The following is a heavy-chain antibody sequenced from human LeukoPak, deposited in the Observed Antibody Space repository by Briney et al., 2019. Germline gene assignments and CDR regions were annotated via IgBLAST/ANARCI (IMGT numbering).Heavy chain of an antibody. Sequence: SETLSLTCAVLGVSMTNSCWSWFRQAPGKGLEWLWVIYPHGRTEYTPSVKGRVAFSVDKSKIRASVSLSCVTAADTAVYYSREGYDRSGYFLDFWGQGTLVTVSS. J-gene: IGHJ4*02. CDR2: IYPHGRT. D-gene: IGHD3-22*01. V-gene: IGHV4-4*09. CDR3: REGYDRSGYFLDF. CDR1: GVSMTNSC.